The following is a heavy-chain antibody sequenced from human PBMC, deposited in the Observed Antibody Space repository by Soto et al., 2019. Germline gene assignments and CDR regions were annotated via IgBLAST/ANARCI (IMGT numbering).Heavy chain of an antibody. J-gene: IGHJ5*02. CDR3: ARDAGYSSSWYPTEDWFDP. D-gene: IGHD6-13*01. V-gene: IGHV4-59*01. CDR1: GGSISSYY. CDR2: IYYSGST. Sequence: PSETLSLTCTVSGGSISSYYWSWIRQPPGKGLEWIGYIYYSGSTNYNPSLKSRVTISVDTSKNQFSLKLSSVTAADTAVYYCARDAGYSSSWYPTEDWFDPWGQGTLVTVSS.